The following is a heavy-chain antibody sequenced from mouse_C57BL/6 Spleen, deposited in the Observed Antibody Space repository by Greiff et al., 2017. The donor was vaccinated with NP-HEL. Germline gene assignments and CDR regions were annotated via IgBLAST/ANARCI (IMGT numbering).Heavy chain of an antibody. V-gene: IGHV1-63*01. CDR1: GYTFTNYW. Sequence: QVQLKQSGAELVRPGTSVEMSCKASGYTFTNYWIGWAKQRPGHGLEWIGDIYPGGGYTNYNEKFKGKATLTADKSSSTAYMQFSSLTSEDSAIYYCARRGEEGYYFDYWGQGTTLTVSS. CDR3: ARRGEEGYYFDY. CDR2: IYPGGGYT. J-gene: IGHJ2*01.